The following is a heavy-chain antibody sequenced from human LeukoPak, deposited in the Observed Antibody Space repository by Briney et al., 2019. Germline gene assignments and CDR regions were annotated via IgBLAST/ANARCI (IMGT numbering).Heavy chain of an antibody. D-gene: IGHD3-3*01. J-gene: IGHJ4*02. V-gene: IGHV3-30*02. CDR2: IRYDGSNK. Sequence: GGSLRLSCAASGFTFSSYGMHWVRQAPGKGLEWVAFIRYDGSNKYYADSVKGRFTISRDNSKNTLYLQMNSLRAEDTAVYYCAREGPTLYDFWSGADYWGQGTLVTVSS. CDR3: AREGPTLYDFWSGADY. CDR1: GFTFSSYG.